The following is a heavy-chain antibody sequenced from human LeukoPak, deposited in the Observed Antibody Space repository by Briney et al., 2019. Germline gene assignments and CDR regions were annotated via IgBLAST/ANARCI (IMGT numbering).Heavy chain of an antibody. V-gene: IGHV3-23*01. CDR3: AKDVGKWESLHFFDY. Sequence: QPGGSLRLSCAASGFTFSSYAMSWVRQAPGKGLEWISGISGSGASTYYADSVTGRFTISRDNSRNTLYLQMNSLRGDDTAVYYCAKDVGKWESLHFFDYWGQGTLVTVSS. CDR1: GFTFSSYA. D-gene: IGHD1-26*01. CDR2: ISGSGAST. J-gene: IGHJ4*02.